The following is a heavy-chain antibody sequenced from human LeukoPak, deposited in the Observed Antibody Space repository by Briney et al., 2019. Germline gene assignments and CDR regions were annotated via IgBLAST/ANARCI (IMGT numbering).Heavy chain of an antibody. J-gene: IGHJ5*02. CDR2: FNPEDGET. V-gene: IGHV1-24*01. Sequence: EASVKVSCKVSGYTLTELSMHWVRQAPGKGLEWMGGFNPEDGETIYAQKFQGRVTMTEDTSTDTAYMELSSLRSEDTAVYYCATGGIVGATWGYNWFDRWGQGTLVTVSA. CDR3: ATGGIVGATWGYNWFDR. D-gene: IGHD1-26*01. CDR1: GYTLTELS.